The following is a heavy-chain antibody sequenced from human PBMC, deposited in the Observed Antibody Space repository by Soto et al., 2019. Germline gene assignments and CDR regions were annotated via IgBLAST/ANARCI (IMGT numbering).Heavy chain of an antibody. J-gene: IGHJ4*02. CDR3: KGTDDSSGYYLDY. CDR2: IYTSGST. Sequence: SETLSLTCTVSGGSISSYYWSWIRQPAGKGLEWIGRIYTSGSTNYNPSLKSRVTMSVDTSKNQFSLKLSPVTAADTAVYYCKGTDDSSGYYLDYWGQGTLVTVSS. D-gene: IGHD3-22*01. CDR1: GGSISSYY. V-gene: IGHV4-4*07.